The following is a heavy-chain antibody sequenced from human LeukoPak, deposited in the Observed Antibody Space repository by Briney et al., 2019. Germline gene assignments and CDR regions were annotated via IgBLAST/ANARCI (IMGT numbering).Heavy chain of an antibody. CDR2: ISGSGGST. Sequence: GSLRLSCAASGFAFSSYAMNWVRQAPGKGLEWVSGISGSGGSTYYADSVKGRFTISRDNSKTTLYLQMNSLRAEDTAVYYCAKGMGTYYYYMDVWGKGTTVTVSS. CDR1: GFAFSSYA. J-gene: IGHJ6*03. D-gene: IGHD1-1*01. V-gene: IGHV3-23*01. CDR3: AKGMGTYYYYMDV.